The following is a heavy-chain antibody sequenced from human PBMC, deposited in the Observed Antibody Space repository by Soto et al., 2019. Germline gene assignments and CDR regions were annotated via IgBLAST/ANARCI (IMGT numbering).Heavy chain of an antibody. V-gene: IGHV4-31*03. CDR2: IYYSGST. J-gene: IGHJ5*02. D-gene: IGHD6-13*01. Sequence: QVQLQESGPGLVKPSQTLSLTCTVSGGSISSDGYYWSWIRQHPGKGLEWIGYIYYSGSTYYNPSLKSRVTISVDTSKNQFSLKLSSVTAADTAVYYCAREGGEQQLVRLGWWFDPWGQGTLVTVSS. CDR3: AREGGEQQLVRLGWWFDP. CDR1: GGSISSDGYY.